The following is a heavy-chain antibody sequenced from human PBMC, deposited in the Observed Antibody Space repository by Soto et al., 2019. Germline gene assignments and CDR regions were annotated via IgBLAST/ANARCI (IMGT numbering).Heavy chain of an antibody. J-gene: IGHJ4*02. CDR1: GYTFRNFG. CDR2: ISAYKANA. CDR3: ARENSYFDY. V-gene: IGHV1-18*01. Sequence: QIQLLQSGAEVKNPGASVKVTCKASGYTFRNFGISWVRQAPGQGLEWMGWISAYKANANYAQKVQGGLTMTGDTSTSTAYMELRSLRSDDTAVYYCARENSYFDYWGQGTLVTVSS.